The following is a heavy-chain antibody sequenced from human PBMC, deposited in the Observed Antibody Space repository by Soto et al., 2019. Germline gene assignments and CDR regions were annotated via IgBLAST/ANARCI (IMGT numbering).Heavy chain of an antibody. Sequence: SETLSLTCAVYGGSFSGYFWTWIRQPPGKGLEWIGQINHSGGTNYNPPLKSRVSISIDTSKNQFSLNLNSVSVADTAVYYCARRLVNRPVDPWGQGTLVTVSS. D-gene: IGHD2-15*01. CDR3: ARRLVNRPVDP. CDR1: GGSFSGYF. V-gene: IGHV4-34*01. J-gene: IGHJ5*02. CDR2: INHSGGT.